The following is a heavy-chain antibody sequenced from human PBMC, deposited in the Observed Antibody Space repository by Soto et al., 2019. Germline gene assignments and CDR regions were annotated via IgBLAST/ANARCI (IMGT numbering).Heavy chain of an antibody. CDR3: AKGRGIVATIGGGDAFDI. D-gene: IGHD5-12*01. V-gene: IGHV3-23*01. Sequence: GGSLRLSCAASGFTFSSYAMSWVRQAPGKGLEWVSAISGSGGSTYYADSVKGRFTISRDNSKNTLYLQMNSRRAADTAVYYCAKGRGIVATIGGGDAFDIWGQGTMVTVSS. CDR2: ISGSGGST. CDR1: GFTFSSYA. J-gene: IGHJ3*02.